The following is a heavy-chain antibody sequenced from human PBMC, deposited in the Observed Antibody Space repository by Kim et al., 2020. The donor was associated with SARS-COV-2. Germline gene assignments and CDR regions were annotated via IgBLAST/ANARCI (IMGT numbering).Heavy chain of an antibody. Sequence: SETLSLTCTVSGGSISSYYWSWIRQPPGKGLEWIGYIYYSGSTNYNPSLKSRVTISVDTSKNQFSLKLSSVTAADTAVYYCARVTRPLIVGATSIRIEAFDIWGQGTMVTVSS. CDR1: GGSISSYY. CDR2: IYYSGST. J-gene: IGHJ3*02. D-gene: IGHD1-26*01. CDR3: ARVTRPLIVGATSIRIEAFDI. V-gene: IGHV4-59*01.